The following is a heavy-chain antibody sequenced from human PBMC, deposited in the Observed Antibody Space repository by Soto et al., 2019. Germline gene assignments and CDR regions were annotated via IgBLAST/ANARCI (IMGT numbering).Heavy chain of an antibody. J-gene: IGHJ5*01. Sequence: VEVSCGSSGHMISNYIMHCVRQAHGQGLEWMGILDPSVGSARYAQRFRGRVSMTWDTSTTTLYREMTNLRSEDTASQYGSLAELVVPGPASYSCCPGTPVTVSS. V-gene: IGHV1-46*01. D-gene: IGHD3-3*02. CDR3: SLAELVVPGPASYS. CDR2: LDPSVGSA. CDR1: GHMISNYI.